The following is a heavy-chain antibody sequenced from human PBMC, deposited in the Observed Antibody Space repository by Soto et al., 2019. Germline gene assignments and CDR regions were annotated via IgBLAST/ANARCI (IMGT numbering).Heavy chain of an antibody. D-gene: IGHD2-2*01. CDR3: AKDALIVVVPAASNYYYYGMDV. Sequence: EVQLLESGGGLVQPGGSLRLSCAASGFTFSSYAMMWVRQAPGKGLEWVSGISGSGSGTYYADSVKGRFTISRDNSMNTLYLQMNSLRAEDTAVYFCAKDALIVVVPAASNYYYYGMDVWGQGTTVTVSS. CDR2: ISGSGSGT. CDR1: GFTFSSYA. V-gene: IGHV3-23*01. J-gene: IGHJ6*02.